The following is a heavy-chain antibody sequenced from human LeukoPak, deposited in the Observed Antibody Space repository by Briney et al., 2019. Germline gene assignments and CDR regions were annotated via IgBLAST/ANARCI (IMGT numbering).Heavy chain of an antibody. CDR1: GFTFSDHY. Sequence: PGGSLRLSCAASGFTFSDHYMSWIRQAPGKGLEWVSYISSSGSTIYYADSVKGRFTISRDNAKNSLYLQMNSLRAEDTAVYYCARDGSPEMATANFDYWGQGTLVTVSS. J-gene: IGHJ4*02. CDR2: ISSSGSTI. D-gene: IGHD5-24*01. V-gene: IGHV3-11*01. CDR3: ARDGSPEMATANFDY.